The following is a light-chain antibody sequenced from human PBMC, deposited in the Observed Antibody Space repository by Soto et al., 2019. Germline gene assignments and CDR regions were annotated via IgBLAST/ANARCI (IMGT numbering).Light chain of an antibody. CDR1: QTVAKS. V-gene: IGKV1-39*01. Sequence: ETQITQSPSSLYASVRDRVTITCRASQTVAKSLNWYQQKPGKAPELLIYATSHLQIGVPSRFSGSGSGTDFTLTISSLEPEDFAIYYCQQSYSMPITFGQGTKVEIK. CDR2: ATS. CDR3: QQSYSMPIT. J-gene: IGKJ1*01.